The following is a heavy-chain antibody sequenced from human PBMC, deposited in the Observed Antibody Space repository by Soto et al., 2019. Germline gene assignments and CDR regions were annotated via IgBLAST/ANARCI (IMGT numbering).Heavy chain of an antibody. CDR3: ARISSASSGWLTDC. D-gene: IGHD6-19*01. CDR1: GYTFTSNS. J-gene: IGHJ4*02. CDR2: INVYNGNT. V-gene: IGHV1-18*04. Sequence: ASVKVSCKASGYTFTSNSIGWVRQAPGQGLEWMGWINVYNGNTKYAQQLQGRVTLTTDTSTSTAYMDLRSLRSDDTAVYYCARISSASSGWLTDCWGQGTLVTVSS.